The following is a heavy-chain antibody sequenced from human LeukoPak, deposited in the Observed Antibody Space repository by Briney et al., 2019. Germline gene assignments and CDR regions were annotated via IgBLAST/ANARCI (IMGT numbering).Heavy chain of an antibody. V-gene: IGHV3-23*01. Sequence: PGGSLRLSCAASGFTFNSYTMSWVRLAPGKGLEWVSSVGGTGGDTWYADSVKGRFTISRDNSKNTLYLQMDSPRAEDTALYYCAEDGAPNAGYMDVWGKGTTVTVSS. J-gene: IGHJ6*03. CDR3: AEDGAPNAGYMDV. D-gene: IGHD3-16*01. CDR2: VGGTGGDT. CDR1: GFTFNSYT.